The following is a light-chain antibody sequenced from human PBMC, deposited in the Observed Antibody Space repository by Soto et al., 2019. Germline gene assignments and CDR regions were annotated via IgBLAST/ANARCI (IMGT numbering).Light chain of an antibody. CDR1: TGAVTSGHS. Sequence: QAVVTQEPSLTVSPGGTVTLTCGSSTGAVTSGHSPFWFRQKPGQAPRTLISDSSNRLSWTPTRFSGSLLGGKAALTLSGAQPEDEADYYCLLSYTAAYWVFGGGTKLTVL. V-gene: IGLV7-46*01. CDR2: DSS. CDR3: LLSYTAAYWV. J-gene: IGLJ3*02.